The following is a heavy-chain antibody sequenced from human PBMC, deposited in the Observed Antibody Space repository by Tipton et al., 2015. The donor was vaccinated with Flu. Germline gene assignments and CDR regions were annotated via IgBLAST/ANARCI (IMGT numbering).Heavy chain of an antibody. J-gene: IGHJ4*02. D-gene: IGHD3-22*01. CDR1: GGSITRNGYYY. V-gene: IGHV4-39*01. CDR2: IYFNGIT. CDR3: ARHDGRDSSGYRVGVDY. Sequence: TLSLTCTVSGGSITRNGYYYWGWFRQPPGKGLEWIGSIYFNGITHYNSSLKSRVTISGDPSKNQFSLTLSSMTATDTAVYYCARHDGRDSSGYRVGVDYWGQGTLVTVSS.